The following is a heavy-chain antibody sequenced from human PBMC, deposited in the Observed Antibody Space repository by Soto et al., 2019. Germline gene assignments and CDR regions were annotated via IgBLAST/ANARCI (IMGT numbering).Heavy chain of an antibody. J-gene: IGHJ2*01. CDR3: ASDSGYGSAASVNHYLDS. V-gene: IGHV3-7*01. CDR2: LRLDGSEK. CDR1: GFTRGSYW. Sequence: GSLRLSCAASGFTRGSYWMRWVRPAPGKGLGRLGILRLDGSEKKYVDSVKGRFTMSRDNAKNLVYLQMYSHRAEHTAVYYCASDSGYGSAASVNHYLDSGGRGT. D-gene: IGHD3-10*01.